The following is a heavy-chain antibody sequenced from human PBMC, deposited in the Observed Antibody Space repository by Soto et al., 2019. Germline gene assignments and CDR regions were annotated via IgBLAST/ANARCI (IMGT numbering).Heavy chain of an antibody. CDR3: VMVDNYVTPTPQDV. J-gene: IGHJ6*02. CDR2: ISPYTGNT. V-gene: IGHV1-18*01. CDR1: GYIFVNYG. D-gene: IGHD3-16*01. Sequence: QVQLVQSGDEVKKPGASVKVSCKASGYIFVNYGIAWVRQAPGQGLEWMGWISPYTGNTHSATKVQGRLTMTTDTSXSTAYTDLGSLTSDDTAVYYCVMVDNYVTPTPQDVWGQGTTVTVSS.